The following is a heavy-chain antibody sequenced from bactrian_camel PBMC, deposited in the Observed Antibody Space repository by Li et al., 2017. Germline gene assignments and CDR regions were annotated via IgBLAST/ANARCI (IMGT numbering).Heavy chain of an antibody. V-gene: IGHV3S1*01. Sequence: HVQLVESGGGSVQAGGSLRLSCAFSGDGVSRYCVAWFRQPPGKEREGVARIYPGGGIAYYADSVKGRFSISRDNAKKTVWLQMNSLKPEDSAMYYCAAGFYCGNGREVDFDFWGQGTQVTVS. J-gene: IGHJ6*01. D-gene: IGHD3*01. CDR2: IYPGGGIA. CDR1: GDGVSRYC. CDR3: AAGFYCGNGREVDFDF.